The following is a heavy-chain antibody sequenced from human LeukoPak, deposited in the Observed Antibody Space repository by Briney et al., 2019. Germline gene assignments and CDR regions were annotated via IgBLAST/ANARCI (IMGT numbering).Heavy chain of an antibody. D-gene: IGHD3-10*01. V-gene: IGHV3-21*01. Sequence: GGSLRLSCAASGFTFSSYSMNWVRQAPGKGLEWVSSISSSSSYIYYADSVKGRFTISRDNAKNSLYLQMNSLRAEDTAVYYCARSMGYYYGSGSYYYYYGMDVWGQGTTVTVSS. CDR3: ARSMGYYYGSGSYYYYYGMDV. J-gene: IGHJ6*02. CDR2: ISSSSSYI. CDR1: GFTFSSYS.